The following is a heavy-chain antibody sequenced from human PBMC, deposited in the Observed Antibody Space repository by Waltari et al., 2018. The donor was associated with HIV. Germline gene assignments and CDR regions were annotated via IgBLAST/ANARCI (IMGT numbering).Heavy chain of an antibody. Sequence: QVQLVQSGAEVTKPGASLKLSCEGSGYTFSAYYVHWIRQAPGQGLDWMGCINPKRGDTQYPRKHQGRVNMTRDTSVDTAYMDLNSLTYADAAVYYCARTSLRYPSLALDFWGRGTLVTVSS. J-gene: IGHJ4*02. V-gene: IGHV1-2*02. CDR1: GYTFSAYY. CDR2: INPKRGDT. CDR3: ARTSLRYPSLALDF. D-gene: IGHD3-9*01.